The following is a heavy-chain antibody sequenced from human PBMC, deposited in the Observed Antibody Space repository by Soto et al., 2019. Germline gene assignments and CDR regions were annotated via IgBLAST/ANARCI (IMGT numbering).Heavy chain of an antibody. CDR1: GGSISSGDYY. Sequence: PSETLSLTCTVSGGSISSGDYYWSWIRQPPGKGLEWIGYIYYSGSTYYNPSLKSRVTISVDTSKNQFSLKLSSVTAADTAVYYCAKDAPDLSGWYYFDYWGQGTLVTVSS. D-gene: IGHD6-19*01. V-gene: IGHV4-30-4*01. CDR3: AKDAPDLSGWYYFDY. CDR2: IYYSGST. J-gene: IGHJ4*02.